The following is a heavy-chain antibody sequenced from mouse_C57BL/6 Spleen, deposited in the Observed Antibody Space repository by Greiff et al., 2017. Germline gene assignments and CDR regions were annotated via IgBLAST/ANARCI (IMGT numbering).Heavy chain of an antibody. J-gene: IGHJ2*01. CDR3: ARVYGNYVLCDY. CDR2: INYDGSST. V-gene: IGHV5-16*01. Sequence: EVQRVESEGGLVQPGSSMKLSCTASGFTFSDYYMAWVRQVPEKGLEWVANINYDGSSTYYLDSLKSRFIISRDNAKNILYLKMSSLKSEDTATYYCARVYGNYVLCDYWGQGTTLTVSS. CDR1: GFTFSDYY. D-gene: IGHD2-1*01.